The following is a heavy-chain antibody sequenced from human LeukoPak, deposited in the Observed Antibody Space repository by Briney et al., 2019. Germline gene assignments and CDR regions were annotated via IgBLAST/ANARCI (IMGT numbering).Heavy chain of an antibody. J-gene: IGHJ6*03. CDR3: ARTLGSGWYPAGYYYYYMDV. CDR2: ISADNGNT. V-gene: IGHV1-18*01. Sequence: ASVKVSCKASGYTFTSYGISWVRQAPGQGLEWMGWISADNGNTNYAQKLQGRVTMTTDTSTSTAHMELRSLRSDDTAVYYCARTLGSGWYPAGYYYYYMDVWGKGTTVTVSS. D-gene: IGHD6-19*01. CDR1: GYTFTSYG.